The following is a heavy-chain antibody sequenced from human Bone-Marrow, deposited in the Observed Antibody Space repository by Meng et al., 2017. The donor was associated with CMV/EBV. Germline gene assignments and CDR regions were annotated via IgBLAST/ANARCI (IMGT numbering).Heavy chain of an antibody. CDR1: GFTFSSYW. CDR2: IYSDGTGI. D-gene: IGHD2-2*01. CDR3: ARDSTSPGRWGY. Sequence: GESLKISCVASGFTFSSYWMHWVRQAPGKGLVWVSRIYSDGTGINYADSVKGRFTISRDNAKNTLYLQMNSLRAEDTAVYYCARDSTSPGRWGYWGQGTLVTVSS. J-gene: IGHJ4*02. V-gene: IGHV3-74*01.